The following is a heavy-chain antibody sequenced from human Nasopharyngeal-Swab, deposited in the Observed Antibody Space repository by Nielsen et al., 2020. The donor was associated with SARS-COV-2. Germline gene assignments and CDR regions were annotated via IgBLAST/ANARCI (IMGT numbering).Heavy chain of an antibody. D-gene: IGHD3-3*01. CDR2: ISGSGGST. CDR1: GFTFSSYA. CDR3: AKDLGLWSGYSYYYGMDV. J-gene: IGHJ6*02. V-gene: IGHV3-23*01. Sequence: GGSLRLSCAASGFTFSSYAMSWVRQAPGKGLEWVSAISGSGGSTYYADSVKGRFTISRDNSKNTLYLQMNSLRAEDTAVYYCAKDLGLWSGYSYYYGMDVWGQGTTVTVSS.